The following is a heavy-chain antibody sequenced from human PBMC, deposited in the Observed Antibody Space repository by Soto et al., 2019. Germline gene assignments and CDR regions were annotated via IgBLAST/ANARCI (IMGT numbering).Heavy chain of an antibody. D-gene: IGHD6-13*01. CDR2: IWYDGSIK. CDR1: GFTFNTYA. CDR3: AGGPPYSSSWYWYLDL. V-gene: IGHV3-33*01. J-gene: IGHJ2*01. Sequence: QVQLVESGGGVVQPGRSLRLSCGASGFTFNTYAMHWVRQAPGKGLEWVAVIWYDGSIKYYADSVKARFTISRDNSENTLYLLVNSLRADDTAVYYCAGGPPYSSSWYWYLDLWGRGTLVTVSS.